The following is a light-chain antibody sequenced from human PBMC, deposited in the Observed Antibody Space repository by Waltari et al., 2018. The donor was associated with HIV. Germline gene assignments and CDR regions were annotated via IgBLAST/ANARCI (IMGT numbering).Light chain of an antibody. V-gene: IGKV4-1*01. J-gene: IGKJ1*01. CDR2: WAS. CDR1: QSVSYSPNNKNY. Sequence: DIVMTQSPDSLAVSLGERATINCKSSQSVSYSPNNKNYLAWYRQKPGQPPKLLIYWASTRESGVPDRFSGSGSGTDFTLTISSLQAEDVAVYYCQQYYSAPVTFGQGTKVEI. CDR3: QQYYSAPVT.